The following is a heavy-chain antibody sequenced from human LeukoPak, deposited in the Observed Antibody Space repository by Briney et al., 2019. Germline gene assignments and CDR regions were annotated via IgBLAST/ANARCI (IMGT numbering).Heavy chain of an antibody. J-gene: IGHJ4*02. CDR1: GYTFTSYD. Sequence: ASVKVSCKASGYTFTSYDINWVRQATGQGLEWMGWMNPNSGNTGYAQKLQGRVTMTTDTSTSTAYMELRSLRSDDTAVYYCARDGGFELWFGEGAIGPWGQGTLVTVSS. V-gene: IGHV1-8*01. D-gene: IGHD3-10*01. CDR2: MNPNSGNT. CDR3: ARDGGFELWFGEGAIGP.